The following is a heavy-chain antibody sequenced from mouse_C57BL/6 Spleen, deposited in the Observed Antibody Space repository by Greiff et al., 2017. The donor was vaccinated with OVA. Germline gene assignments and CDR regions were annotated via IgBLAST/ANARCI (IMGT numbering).Heavy chain of an antibody. Sequence: EVQRVESGPGLAKPSQTLSLTCSVTGYSITSDYWNWIRKFPGNKLEYMGYISYSGSTYYNPSLKSRISITRDTSKNQYYLHLNSVTTEDTATYYCARGYYGSNYAMDYWGQGTSVTVSS. CDR3: ARGYYGSNYAMDY. J-gene: IGHJ4*01. CDR2: ISYSGST. V-gene: IGHV3-8*01. CDR1: GYSITSDY. D-gene: IGHD1-1*01.